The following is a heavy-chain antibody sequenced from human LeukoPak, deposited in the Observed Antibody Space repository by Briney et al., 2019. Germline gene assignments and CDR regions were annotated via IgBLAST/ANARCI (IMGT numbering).Heavy chain of an antibody. CDR2: IYYSGST. J-gene: IGHJ6*02. Sequence: SETLSLTCTVSGGSISSYYWSWIRQPPGKGLEWIGYIYYSGSTNYNPSLKSRVTISVDTSKNQFSLKLSSVTAADTAVDYCARHGVDDYYYYGMDVWGQGTTVTVSS. V-gene: IGHV4-59*08. CDR3: ARHGVDDYYYYGMDV. D-gene: IGHD3/OR15-3a*01. CDR1: GGSISSYY.